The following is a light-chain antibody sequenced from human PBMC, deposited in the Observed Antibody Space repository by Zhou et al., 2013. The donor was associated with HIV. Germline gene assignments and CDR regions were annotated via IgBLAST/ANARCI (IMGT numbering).Light chain of an antibody. V-gene: IGKV3-15*01. Sequence: EIVMTQSPATLSVSPGERATLSCRASQSVSTTLAWYQQKPGQAPRLLIYGASTRATGIPARFSGSGSGTEFTLTISRLEPEDFAVYYCQQYGNSPKWTFGQGTKVEIK. CDR3: QQYGNSPKWT. J-gene: IGKJ1*01. CDR2: GAS. CDR1: QSVSTT.